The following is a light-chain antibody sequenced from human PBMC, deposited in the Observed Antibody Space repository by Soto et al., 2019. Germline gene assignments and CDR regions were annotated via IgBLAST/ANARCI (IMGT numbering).Light chain of an antibody. Sequence: SVLTQPPSVSGAPGQRVTISCTGSSSNIGAGYDVHWYQQLPGTAPKLLIYGNSNRPSGVPDRFSGSKSGTSASLAITGLQAEDEADYSCQSYDSSLSGSNVFGTGTKVTVL. CDR3: QSYDSSLSGSNV. CDR2: GNS. J-gene: IGLJ1*01. V-gene: IGLV1-40*01. CDR1: SSNIGAGYD.